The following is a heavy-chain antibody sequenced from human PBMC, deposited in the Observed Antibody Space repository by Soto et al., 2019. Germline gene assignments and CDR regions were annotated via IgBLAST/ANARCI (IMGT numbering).Heavy chain of an antibody. Sequence: QIHLVQSGAEVKKPGASVQVSCKGSGYGFTTYGITWVRQAPGQGLEWMAWISAHNGNTNYAQKLQGRVTVTRDTSTSTAYMELRSLRSGDTAVYYCARGRYGDYWGQGALVTVSS. CDR2: ISAHNGNT. J-gene: IGHJ4*02. CDR1: GYGFTTYG. CDR3: ARGRYGDY. V-gene: IGHV1-18*01. D-gene: IGHD1-1*01.